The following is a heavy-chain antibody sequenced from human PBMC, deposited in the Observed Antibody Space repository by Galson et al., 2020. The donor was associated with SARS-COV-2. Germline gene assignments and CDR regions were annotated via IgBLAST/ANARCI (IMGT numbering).Heavy chain of an antibody. CDR2: INDRGST. CDR1: GGSFSGYY. Sequence: SQASETLSLTCAVHGGSFSGYYWTWIRQTPGKGLEWIGEINDRGSTNYNSSLKSRCTASVDTSENQFSLKLTSVTAADTAVYYCARGNYFDRSGYYSAYDLWGQGTVVTVSS. J-gene: IGHJ3*01. V-gene: IGHV4-34*01. D-gene: IGHD3-22*01. CDR3: ARGNYFDRSGYYSAYDL.